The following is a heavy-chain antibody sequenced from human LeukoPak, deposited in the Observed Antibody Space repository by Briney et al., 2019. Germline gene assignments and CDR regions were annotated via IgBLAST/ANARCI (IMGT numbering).Heavy chain of an antibody. D-gene: IGHD3-16*01. Sequence: SETLSLTCTVSGGSISSYYWSWIRQPPGKGLEWIGYIYYSGSTNYNPSLKSRVTISVDTSKNQFSPKLSSVTAADTAVYYCARLTSQAGGHLDYWAQGTLVTVSS. J-gene: IGHJ4*02. V-gene: IGHV4-59*01. CDR2: IYYSGST. CDR1: GGSISSYY. CDR3: ARLTSQAGGHLDY.